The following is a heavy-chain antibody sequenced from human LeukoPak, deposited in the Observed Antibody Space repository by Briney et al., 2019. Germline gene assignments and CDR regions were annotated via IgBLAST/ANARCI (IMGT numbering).Heavy chain of an antibody. V-gene: IGHV4-59*01. CDR1: GGSFSGYY. J-gene: IGHJ4*02. D-gene: IGHD5-12*01. CDR2: IYYSGST. CDR3: ARVSGYDWESFYDY. Sequence: PSETLSLTCAVYGGSFSGYYWSWIRQPPGKGLEWIGYIYYSGSTNYNPSLKSRVTISVDTSKKQFSLKLSSVTAADTAMYYCARVSGYDWESFYDYWGQGTLVTVSS.